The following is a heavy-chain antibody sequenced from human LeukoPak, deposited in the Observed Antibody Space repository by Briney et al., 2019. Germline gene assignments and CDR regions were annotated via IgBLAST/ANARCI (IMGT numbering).Heavy chain of an antibody. D-gene: IGHD1-26*01. Sequence: ASVKVSCKASGYTFTGYYMHWVRQAPGQGLAWMGWINPNSGGTNYAQKFQGRVTMTRDTSISTAYMELSRLTSDDTAVYYCARDNSVGETAWWFDPWGQGTLVTVSS. V-gene: IGHV1-2*02. J-gene: IGHJ5*02. CDR1: GYTFTGYY. CDR2: INPNSGGT. CDR3: ARDNSVGETAWWFDP.